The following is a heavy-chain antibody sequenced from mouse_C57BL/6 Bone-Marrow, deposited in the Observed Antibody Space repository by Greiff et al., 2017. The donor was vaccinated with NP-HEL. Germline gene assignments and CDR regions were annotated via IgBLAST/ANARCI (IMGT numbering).Heavy chain of an antibody. J-gene: IGHJ2*01. Sequence: VQLQQPGAELVKPGASVKLSCKASGYTFTSYWMQWVKQRPGQGLVWIGEIDPSDSYTNYNQKFKGKATLTVDTSSSTAYMQLSSLTSEDSAVYYCARPRDWYYFDYWGQGTTLTVSS. V-gene: IGHV1-50*01. CDR3: ARPRDWYYFDY. CDR1: GYTFTSYW. D-gene: IGHD3-3*01. CDR2: IDPSDSYT.